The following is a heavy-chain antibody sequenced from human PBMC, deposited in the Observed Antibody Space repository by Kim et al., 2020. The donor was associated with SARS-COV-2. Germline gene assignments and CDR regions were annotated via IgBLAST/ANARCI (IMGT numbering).Heavy chain of an antibody. CDR2: ISGSGGST. Sequence: GGSLRLSCAASGFTFSSYAMSWVRQAPGKGLEWVSAISGSGGSTYYAASVKGRFTISSDNSKNTLYLQMNSLRAEDTAVYYCAKESDYGDYGYWGQGTLVTVSS. J-gene: IGHJ4*02. CDR1: GFTFSSYA. CDR3: AKESDYGDYGY. V-gene: IGHV3-23*01. D-gene: IGHD4-17*01.